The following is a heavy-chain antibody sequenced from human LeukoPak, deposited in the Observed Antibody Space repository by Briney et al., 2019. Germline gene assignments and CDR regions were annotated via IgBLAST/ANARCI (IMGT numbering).Heavy chain of an antibody. Sequence: GGSLRLSCVASGFTFSNYWMHWVRQAPEKGLVWISRINSDGSSTSYADSVKGRFTISRDNAKNTLYLQMNSLRAEDTAVYYCARGYSYGYRIDYWGQGTLVTVSS. CDR2: INSDGSST. CDR3: ARGYSYGYRIDY. J-gene: IGHJ4*02. CDR1: GFTFSNYW. V-gene: IGHV3-74*01. D-gene: IGHD5-18*01.